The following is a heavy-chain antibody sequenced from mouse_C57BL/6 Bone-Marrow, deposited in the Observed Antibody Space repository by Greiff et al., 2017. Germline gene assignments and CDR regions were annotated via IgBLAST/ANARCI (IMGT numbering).Heavy chain of an antibody. J-gene: IGHJ1*03. CDR2: ISYDGSN. V-gene: IGHV3-6*01. CDR3: ARENTTVVASYWYFDV. D-gene: IGHD1-1*01. CDR1: GYSITSGYY. Sequence: ESGPGLVKPSQSLSLTCSVTGYSITSGYYWNWIRQFPGNKLEWMGYISYDGSNNYNPSLKNRISITRDTSKNQFFLKLNSVTTEDTATYYGARENTTVVASYWYFDVWGTGTTVTVSS.